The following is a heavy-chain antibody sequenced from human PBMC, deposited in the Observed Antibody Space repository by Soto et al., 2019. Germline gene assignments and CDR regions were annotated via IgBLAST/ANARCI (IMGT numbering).Heavy chain of an antibody. CDR1: GFSFSSYS. CDR2: LSSSKTYI. CDR3: VRDIGWAFDT. J-gene: IGHJ3*02. D-gene: IGHD6-19*01. V-gene: IGHV3-48*02. Sequence: EVQLVESGGDLVQPGQSLRLSCAASGFSFSSYSMNWVRQAPGKGLEWISYLSSSKTYIWYADSVKGRFTISRDNAKNSLTMQMTSLRDEDTAVYYCVRDIGWAFDTWGLGTMVTVSS.